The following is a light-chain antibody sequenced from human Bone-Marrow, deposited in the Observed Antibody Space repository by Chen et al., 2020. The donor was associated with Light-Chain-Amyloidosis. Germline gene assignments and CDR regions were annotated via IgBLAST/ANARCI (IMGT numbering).Light chain of an antibody. CDR3: SSYSVTSPLVV. J-gene: IGLJ2*01. CDR1: SSDVGGYNY. CDR2: EVT. V-gene: IGLV2-14*01. Sequence: QSALTQPASVSGSPGQSITISCPGTSSDVGGYNYVSWYQQHPGKAPKVMIYEVTNRPSGVSNRFSGSKSGNTASLTISGLQAEDEADYYCSSYSVTSPLVVFGGGTKLTVL.